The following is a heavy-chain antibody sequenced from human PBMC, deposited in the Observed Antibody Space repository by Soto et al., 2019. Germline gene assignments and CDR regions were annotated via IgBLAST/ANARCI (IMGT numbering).Heavy chain of an antibody. CDR1: GFIFSNNG. V-gene: IGHV3-30*03. Sequence: QVQLVESVGGVVQPGRSMRLSCVGSGFIFSNNGMHWVRQTPGKGLEWVACMSYDGSDTFDADSVKGRFTISRDNSNNTLFLHMSNLRAEDTAMYYCTIVRVADSALDHWGQGTLVTVSS. D-gene: IGHD3-10*02. J-gene: IGHJ4*02. CDR2: MSYDGSDT. CDR3: TIVRVADSALDH.